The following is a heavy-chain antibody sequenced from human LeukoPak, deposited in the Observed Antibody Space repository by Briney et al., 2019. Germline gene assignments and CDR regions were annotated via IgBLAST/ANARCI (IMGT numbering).Heavy chain of an antibody. CDR1: GFAFDDYI. CDR3: ARVFYASGSYFDY. Sequence: SGGSLRLSCAASGFAFDDYIMNWVRQPPGKGLEWVSSITDNGDATYYADSTRGRFTISRDNSKDTLYLQMNSLRAEDTAVYYCARVFYASGSYFDYWGQGTLVSVSS. CDR2: ITDNGDAT. J-gene: IGHJ4*02. V-gene: IGHV3-23*01. D-gene: IGHD3-10*01.